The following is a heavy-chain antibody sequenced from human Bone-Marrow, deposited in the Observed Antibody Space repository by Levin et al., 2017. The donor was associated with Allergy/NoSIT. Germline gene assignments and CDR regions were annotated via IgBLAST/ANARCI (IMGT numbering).Heavy chain of an antibody. Sequence: GGSLRLSCKGSGYSFTKYWIAWVRQMPGKGLEWMGIIYPGDSHTAYSPSFQGHVTISADESISTAYLQWTSLQTSDTAMYYCARTAAIAVAGTKFDYWGHGTLVTVSS. V-gene: IGHV5-51*01. CDR2: IYPGDSHT. D-gene: IGHD6-19*01. CDR1: GYSFTKYW. J-gene: IGHJ4*01. CDR3: ARTAAIAVAGTKFDY.